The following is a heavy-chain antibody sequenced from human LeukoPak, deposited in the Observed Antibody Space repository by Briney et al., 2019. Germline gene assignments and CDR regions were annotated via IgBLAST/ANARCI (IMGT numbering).Heavy chain of an antibody. Sequence: GASVKLSFKAAGYTFTSYDINWWREATGQGLEWMGWMNPNSGDTGYAQKFQGRVTMNRNTSISTAYMELSSLRSEHTAVYYCARLVTTGVRDYWGEGTLVTVSS. CDR2: MNPNSGDT. D-gene: IGHD4-23*01. CDR1: GYTFTSYD. CDR3: ARLVTTGVRDY. J-gene: IGHJ4*02. V-gene: IGHV1-8*01.